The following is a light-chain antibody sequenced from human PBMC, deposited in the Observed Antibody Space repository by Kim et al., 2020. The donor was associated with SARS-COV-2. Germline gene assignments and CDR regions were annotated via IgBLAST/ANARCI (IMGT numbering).Light chain of an antibody. CDR3: QHYGRSPPMYT. CDR1: QSVGSPS. Sequence: PGEGAALSCRASQSVGSPSLAWYQQKRVQAPRLLIYGISNRAAGIPDRFSGSGSETGFTLTISRLEPEDFAVYYCQHYGRSPPMYTFGQGTKLE. V-gene: IGKV3-20*01. J-gene: IGKJ2*01. CDR2: GIS.